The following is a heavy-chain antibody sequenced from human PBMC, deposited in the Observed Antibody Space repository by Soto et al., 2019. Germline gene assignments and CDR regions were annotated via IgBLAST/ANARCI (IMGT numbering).Heavy chain of an antibody. D-gene: IGHD6-19*01. CDR3: ASARTYSSDWYAGLDY. CDR1: GFTFSSYA. CDR2: ISYDGSNK. Sequence: QVQLVESGGGVVQPGRSLRLSCAASGFTFSSYAMHWVRQAPGKGLEWVAVISYDGSNKYYADSVKGRFTIPRDNSKNTLYLQMNSLRAEDTAVYYCASARTYSSDWYAGLDYWGQGTLVPVSS. J-gene: IGHJ4*02. V-gene: IGHV3-30-3*01.